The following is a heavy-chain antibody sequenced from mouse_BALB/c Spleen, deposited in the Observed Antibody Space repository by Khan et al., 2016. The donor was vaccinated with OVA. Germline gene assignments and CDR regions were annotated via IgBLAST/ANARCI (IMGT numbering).Heavy chain of an antibody. CDR2: ISYSGST. D-gene: IGHD1-2*01. J-gene: IGHJ2*01. V-gene: IGHV3-1*02. Sequence: EVQLQESGPGLVKPSQSLSLTCTVTGYSITSGYGWHWIRQFPGNKLAWMGYISYSGSTNYNPSLKSRISITRDTSKNQFFLQLNSVTTEDTATYYCARTAMIKYWGQGTTLTVSS. CDR1: GYSITSGYG. CDR3: ARTAMIKY.